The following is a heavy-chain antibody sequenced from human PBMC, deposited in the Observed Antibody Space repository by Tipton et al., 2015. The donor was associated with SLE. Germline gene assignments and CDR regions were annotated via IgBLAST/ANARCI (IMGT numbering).Heavy chain of an antibody. D-gene: IGHD5-12*01. Sequence: TLSLTCTVSGDSISSGGYYWSWIRQHPGKGLEWIGHIYNSGSANYNPSLQSRVIISGDTSKNQFSLKMTYVTAADTAVYYCARGGVGGYDYFDYWGQGALVTVSS. J-gene: IGHJ4*02. V-gene: IGHV4-31*03. CDR1: GDSISSGGYY. CDR2: IYNSGSA. CDR3: ARGGVGGYDYFDY.